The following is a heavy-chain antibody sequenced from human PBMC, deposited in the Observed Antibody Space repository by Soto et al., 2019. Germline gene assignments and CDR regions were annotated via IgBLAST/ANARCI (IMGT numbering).Heavy chain of an antibody. CDR1: GFTFSRYG. D-gene: IGHD3-22*01. CDR2: IWYDGSNK. Sequence: GGSLRLSCAASGFTFSRYGMHWVRQAPGKGLEWVAVIWYDGSNKYYADSVKGRFTISRDNSKNTLYLQMNSLRAEDTAVYYCARDYDSSGYPRYYFDYWGQGT. J-gene: IGHJ4*02. CDR3: ARDYDSSGYPRYYFDY. V-gene: IGHV3-33*01.